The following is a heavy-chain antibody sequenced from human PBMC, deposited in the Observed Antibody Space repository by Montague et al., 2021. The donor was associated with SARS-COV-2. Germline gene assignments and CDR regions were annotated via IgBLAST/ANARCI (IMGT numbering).Heavy chain of an antibody. CDR1: GGSISNYN. J-gene: IGHJ6*02. CDR3: ARGGGYYSYGLDV. D-gene: IGHD3-22*01. CDR2: IYYSGST. V-gene: IGHV4-59*01. Sequence: SETLSLTCTVSGGSISNYNWSWIWQPPGRGLERIGYIYYSGSTDYSSSPKSRVTISLDTSKNQFSLKVTSVTAADTAVYYCARGGGYYSYGLDVWGPGTTVTVSS.